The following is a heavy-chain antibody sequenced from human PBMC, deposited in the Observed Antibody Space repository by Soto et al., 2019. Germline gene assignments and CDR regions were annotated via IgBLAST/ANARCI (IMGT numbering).Heavy chain of an antibody. V-gene: IGHV1-69*01. CDR1: GGTFSSYA. Sequence: QVQLVQSGAEVKKPGSSVKVSCKASGGTFSSYAISWVRQAPGQGLEWMGGIIPIFGTANYAQKFQGRVTITADESTSTAYMELSSLRSEDTAVYYCAREPFRFVPAARRGGAFDIWGQGTMVTVSS. CDR2: IIPIFGTA. CDR3: AREPFRFVPAARRGGAFDI. J-gene: IGHJ3*02. D-gene: IGHD2-2*01.